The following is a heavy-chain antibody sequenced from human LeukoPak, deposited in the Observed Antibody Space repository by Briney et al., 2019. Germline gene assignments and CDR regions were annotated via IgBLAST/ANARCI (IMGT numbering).Heavy chain of an antibody. D-gene: IGHD5-18*01. CDR1: GGTFSSYA. V-gene: IGHV1-69*13. CDR3: ARGRDTTHYFDY. CDR2: IIPIFGTA. Sequence: ASVKVSCKASGGTFSSYAISWVRQAPGQGLEWMGGIIPIFGTANYAQKFQGRVTITADESTSTVYMELSSLRSEDTAVYYCARGRDTTHYFDYWGQGTLVTVSS. J-gene: IGHJ4*02.